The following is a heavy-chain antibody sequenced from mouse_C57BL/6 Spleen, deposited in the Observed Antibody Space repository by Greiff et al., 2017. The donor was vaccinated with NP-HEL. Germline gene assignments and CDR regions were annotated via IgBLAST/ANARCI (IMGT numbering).Heavy chain of an antibody. D-gene: IGHD1-1*01. CDR3: ARGYYGSRGY. CDR2: IDPSDSYT. J-gene: IGHJ2*01. Sequence: QVHVKQPGAELVKPGASVKLSCKASGYTFTSYWMQWVKQRPGQGLEWIGEIDPSDSYTNYNQKFKGKATLTVDTSSSTAYMQLSSLTSEDSAVYYCARGYYGSRGYWGQGTTLTVSS. V-gene: IGHV1-50*01. CDR1: GYTFTSYW.